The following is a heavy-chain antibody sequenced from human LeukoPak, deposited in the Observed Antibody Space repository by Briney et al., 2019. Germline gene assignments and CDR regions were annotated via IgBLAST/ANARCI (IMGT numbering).Heavy chain of an antibody. CDR1: GGTFSSYA. CDR2: INPSGGST. CDR3: AREMATNPYDY. V-gene: IGHV1-46*01. J-gene: IGHJ4*02. Sequence: ALVKVSCKASGGTFSSYAISWVRRAPGQGLEWMGIINPSGGSTSYAQKFQGRVTMTRDTSTSTVYMELSSLRSEDTAVYYCAREMATNPYDYWGQGTLVAVSS. D-gene: IGHD5-24*01.